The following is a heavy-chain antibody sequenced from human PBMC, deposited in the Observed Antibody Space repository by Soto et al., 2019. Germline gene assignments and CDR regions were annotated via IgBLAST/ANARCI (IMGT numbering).Heavy chain of an antibody. CDR2: IYYSGST. V-gene: IGHV4-30-4*01. Sequence: QVQLQESGPGLVKPSQTLSLTCTVSGGSISSGEYYWSWIRQPPGKGLEWIGYIYYSGSTYYNPSLKSRVTISVDTSKNQFSLKLSSVTAADTAVYYCAREDRYSYGLFDYWGQGTLVTVSS. CDR1: GGSISSGEYY. CDR3: AREDRYSYGLFDY. J-gene: IGHJ4*02. D-gene: IGHD5-18*01.